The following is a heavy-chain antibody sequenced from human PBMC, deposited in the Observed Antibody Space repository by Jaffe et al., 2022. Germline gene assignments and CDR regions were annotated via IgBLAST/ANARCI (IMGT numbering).Heavy chain of an antibody. CDR3: AKGTQLWFGDDAFDI. Sequence: QVQLVESGGGVVQPGGSLRLSCAASGFTFSSYGMHWVRQAPGKGLEWVAFIRYDGSNKYYADSVKGRFTISRDNSKNTLYLQMNSLRAEDTAVYYCAKGTQLWFGDDAFDIWGQGTMVTVSS. J-gene: IGHJ3*02. CDR2: IRYDGSNK. V-gene: IGHV3-30*02. D-gene: IGHD3-10*01. CDR1: GFTFSSYG.